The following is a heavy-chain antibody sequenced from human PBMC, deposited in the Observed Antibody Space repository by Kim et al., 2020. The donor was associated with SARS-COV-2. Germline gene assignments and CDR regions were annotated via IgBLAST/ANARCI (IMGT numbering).Heavy chain of an antibody. J-gene: IGHJ4*02. D-gene: IGHD2-21*02. Sequence: GGSLRLSCAASGFTFSSYSMNWVRQAPGKGLEWVSSISSSSSYIYYADSVKGRFTISRDNAKNSLYLQMNSLRAEDTAVYYCARVSLAPTDFDYWGQGTLVTVSS. V-gene: IGHV3-21*01. CDR2: ISSSSSYI. CDR3: ARVSLAPTDFDY. CDR1: GFTFSSYS.